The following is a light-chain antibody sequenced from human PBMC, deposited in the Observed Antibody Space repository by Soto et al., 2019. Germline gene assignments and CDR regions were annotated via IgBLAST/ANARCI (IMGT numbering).Light chain of an antibody. CDR1: QSISSN. Sequence: EIVMTQSPDTLSVSPGERATLSCRASQSISSNLAWYQQKPGEAPRLLIDGASTRASTGATFIPARSRGNCSLTQCTLTTTDLQFEYSAVCYCQQSENWPLTLGRGTNVDSK. CDR2: GAS. V-gene: IGKV3-15*01. J-gene: IGKJ4*01. CDR3: QQSENWPLT.